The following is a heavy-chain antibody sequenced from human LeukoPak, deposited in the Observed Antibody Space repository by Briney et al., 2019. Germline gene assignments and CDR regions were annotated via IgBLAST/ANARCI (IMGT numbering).Heavy chain of an antibody. CDR2: IDPNSGGT. CDR3: ARDRIRGVNKFDP. Sequence: GASVKVSCKASVYTFTGYYMHWVRQAPGQGLEWMGWIDPNSGGTNYAQKFQGRVTMTRDTSISTAYMELSRLRSDDTAVYYCARDRIRGVNKFDPWGQGTLVTVSS. D-gene: IGHD3-10*01. J-gene: IGHJ5*02. V-gene: IGHV1-2*02. CDR1: VYTFTGYY.